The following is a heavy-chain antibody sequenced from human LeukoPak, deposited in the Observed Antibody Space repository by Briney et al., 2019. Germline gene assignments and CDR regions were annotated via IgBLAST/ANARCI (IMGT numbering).Heavy chain of an antibody. CDR2: IFYTGNA. D-gene: IGHD2-15*01. Sequence: SETLSLTCTVSGGSISSYYWSWIRQSPGKGLEWIANIFYTGNADYNPPLKSRVTISVDTSKNEISLILSSVTAADTAVYYCARKTYCSGGRCYGENWFDPWGQGTLVTVSS. CDR1: GGSISSYY. J-gene: IGHJ5*02. CDR3: ARKTYCSGGRCYGENWFDP. V-gene: IGHV4-59*08.